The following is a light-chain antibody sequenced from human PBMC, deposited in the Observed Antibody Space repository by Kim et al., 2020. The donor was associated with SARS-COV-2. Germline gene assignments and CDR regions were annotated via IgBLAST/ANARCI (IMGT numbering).Light chain of an antibody. V-gene: IGKV1-17*01. Sequence: DIQMTQSPSSLSASVGDRVTITCRASQDIRNDLGWYQQNPGRAPKRLIYGASSLQSGVPSRFSGSGSGTEFTLTISSLQPEDFATYFCLQRNTYPFTFGQGARLEIK. CDR2: GAS. CDR3: LQRNTYPFT. J-gene: IGKJ5*01. CDR1: QDIRND.